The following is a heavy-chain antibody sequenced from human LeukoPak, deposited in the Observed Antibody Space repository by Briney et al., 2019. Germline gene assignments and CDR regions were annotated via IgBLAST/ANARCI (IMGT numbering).Heavy chain of an antibody. V-gene: IGHV5-51*01. D-gene: IGHD3-10*01. CDR1: GYKFVSYW. J-gene: IGHJ4*02. Sequence: PGESLKISCQISGYKFVSYWIGWVRQMPGKGLEWMGIIYPGDSDTRYSPSFQGQVTISADKSISTAYLQWSSLKASDTAMYYCARHVSGIGDYWGQGTLVTVSS. CDR2: IYPGDSDT. CDR3: ARHVSGIGDY.